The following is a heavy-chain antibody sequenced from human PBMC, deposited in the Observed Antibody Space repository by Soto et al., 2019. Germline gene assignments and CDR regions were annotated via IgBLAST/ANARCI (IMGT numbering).Heavy chain of an antibody. CDR2: IHHSEST. D-gene: IGHD4-17*01. CDR3: ATHPPYGPLDH. V-gene: IGHV4-30-4*08. CDR1: GDSISSDYYH. J-gene: IGHJ4*02. Sequence: SETLSLTCTVSGDSISSDYYHWTWIRQSPGKGLEWIGYIHHSESTYYNPSLKSRVTISVDTSKNQFSLRLTSVTAADTAVYYCATHPPYGPLDHWGQGTLVTVSS.